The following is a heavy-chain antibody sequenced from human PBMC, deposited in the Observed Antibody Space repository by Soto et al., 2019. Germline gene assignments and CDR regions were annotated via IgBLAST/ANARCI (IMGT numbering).Heavy chain of an antibody. CDR2: ISSSSSYI. Sequence: PGGSLRLSCAASGFTFSSYSMNWVRQAPGKGLEWVSSISSSSSYIYYADSVKGRFTISRDNAKNSLYLQMNSLRAEDTAVYYCASSGSSSFYVRWFDPWGQGTLGTV. J-gene: IGHJ5*02. V-gene: IGHV3-21*01. CDR1: GFTFSSYS. CDR3: ASSGSSSFYVRWFDP. D-gene: IGHD6-6*01.